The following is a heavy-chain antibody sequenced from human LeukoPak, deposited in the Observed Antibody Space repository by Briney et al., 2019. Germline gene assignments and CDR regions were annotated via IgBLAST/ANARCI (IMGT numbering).Heavy chain of an antibody. CDR1: GGSISSSDW. CDR2: INHSGST. D-gene: IGHD3-10*01. Sequence: SETLSLTCDVSGGSISSSDWWSWVRQPPGKGLEWIGEINHSGSTNYNPSLKSRVTISVDTSKNQFSLKLSSVTAADTAVYNCARVLRSYYYGSGSLGDWFDPWGQGTLVTVSS. CDR3: ARVLRSYYYGSGSLGDWFDP. J-gene: IGHJ5*02. V-gene: IGHV4-4*02.